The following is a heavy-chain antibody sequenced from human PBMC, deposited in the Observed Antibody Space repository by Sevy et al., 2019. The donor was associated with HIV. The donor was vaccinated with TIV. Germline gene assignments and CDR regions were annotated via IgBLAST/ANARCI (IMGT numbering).Heavy chain of an antibody. D-gene: IGHD6-19*01. CDR1: GASISSTGYY. CDR2: IRYSGRT. CDR3: AVPCLTYNSGWSYFDF. J-gene: IGHJ4*02. Sequence: SETLSLTCTVSGASISSTGYYWGWIRQPPGKGLEWIASIRYSGRTFYNLSLKSRVTISADTSKNQFSLKLNSVTAADTAIYYCAVPCLTYNSGWSYFDFWGQGTVVTVSS. V-gene: IGHV4-39*01.